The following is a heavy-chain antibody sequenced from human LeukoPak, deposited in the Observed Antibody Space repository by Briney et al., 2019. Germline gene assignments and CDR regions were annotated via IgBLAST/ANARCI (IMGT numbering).Heavy chain of an antibody. CDR2: ISSSGNTK. V-gene: IGHV3-48*03. D-gene: IGHD6-19*01. CDR3: VRDGDKYNSGWFDF. Sequence: GGSLRLSCGASEFTFSNYEMKWVPHAPGKGLEWVAYISSSGNTKHHADSVKGRFTISRDNARNSLYLQMSSLRAEDTAVYYCVRDGDKYNSGWFDFWGQGSLVTVSS. J-gene: IGHJ5*01. CDR1: EFTFSNYE.